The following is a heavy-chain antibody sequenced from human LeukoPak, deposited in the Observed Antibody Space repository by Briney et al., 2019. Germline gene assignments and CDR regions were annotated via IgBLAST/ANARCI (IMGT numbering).Heavy chain of an antibody. J-gene: IGHJ4*02. CDR2: ISWNSGSI. CDR3: AKDRGSGWSGGLFDY. V-gene: IGHV3-9*03. D-gene: IGHD6-19*01. Sequence: GGSLRLSCATSGFTFDDYSMLWFRQAPGKGLVWLSGISWNSGSIGYADSVKGRFTISRDNAKNSLYLQMNSLRAEDMALYYCAKDRGSGWSGGLFDYWGQGTLVTVSS. CDR1: GFTFDDYS.